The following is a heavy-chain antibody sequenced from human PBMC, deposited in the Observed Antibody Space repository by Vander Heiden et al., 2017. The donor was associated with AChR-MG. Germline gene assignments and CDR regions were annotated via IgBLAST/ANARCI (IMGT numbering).Heavy chain of an antibody. V-gene: IGHV3-30-3*01. CDR1: GFPLSSYA. J-gene: IGHJ4*02. CDR2: ISYDGSNK. D-gene: IGHD4-17*01. CDR3: ARDLYGDYSFDY. Sequence: QVQLVEPGGGVIQPGRTRRLSCAASGFPLSSYAMHWVRQAPGKGLEWVAVISYDGSNKYYADSVKGRFTISRDNSKNTLYLKMNSLRAEDTAVYYCARDLYGDYSFDYWGQGTLVTVSS.